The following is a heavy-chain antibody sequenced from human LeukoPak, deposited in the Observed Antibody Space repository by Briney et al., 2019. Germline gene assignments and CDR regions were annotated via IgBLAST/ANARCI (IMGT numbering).Heavy chain of an antibody. V-gene: IGHV4-59*01. CDR2: IYYSGST. J-gene: IGHJ5*02. CDR1: GVSISSYY. Sequence: SETLSLTCTVSGVSISSYYWSWIRQPTGKGLEWIGYIYYSGSTNYNPSLKSRVTISVDTSKNQFSLKLSSVTAADTAVYYCARGETYYYDSSGYNNWFDPWGQGTLVTFSS. CDR3: ARGETYYYDSSGYNNWFDP. D-gene: IGHD3-22*01.